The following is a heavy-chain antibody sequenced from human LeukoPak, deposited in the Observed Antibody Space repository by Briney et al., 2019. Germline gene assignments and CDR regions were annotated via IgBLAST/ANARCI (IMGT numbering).Heavy chain of an antibody. Sequence: PGGSLRLSCTASGFNFDDYGMSWVRQAPGKGLECVANIKEDGREKYYVGSVKGRFTISRDNAKNSLYLQMSSLRAEDTAVYYCARGGRPDYWGQGTLVTVSS. J-gene: IGHJ4*02. CDR3: ARGGRPDY. V-gene: IGHV3-7*01. CDR1: GFNFDDYG. CDR2: IKEDGREK. D-gene: IGHD3-10*01.